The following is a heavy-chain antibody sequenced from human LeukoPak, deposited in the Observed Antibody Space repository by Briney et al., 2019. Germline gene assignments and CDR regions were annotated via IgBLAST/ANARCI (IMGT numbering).Heavy chain of an antibody. CDR2: ISHSGTT. D-gene: IGHD6-13*01. J-gene: IGHJ4*02. V-gene: IGHV4-4*02. CDR3: TTAFGYSRD. CDR1: GGSISSSW. Sequence: KSSETLSLTCAVSGGSISSSWWSWVRQPPGKGLEWIGEISHSGTTNYNPSLKSRVTISVDKSKNQFSLELSSVTAADTAVYYCTTAFGYSRDWGQGTLVTVSS.